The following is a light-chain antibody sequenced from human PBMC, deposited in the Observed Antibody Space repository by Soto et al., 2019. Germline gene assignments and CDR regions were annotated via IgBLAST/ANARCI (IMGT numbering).Light chain of an antibody. J-gene: IGKJ1*01. CDR3: QQSGSSPPT. CDR2: AAS. CDR1: QSVISKF. Sequence: EIVLTQSPGTLSLSPGEIAALSCSASQSVISKFLAWYQQKPGQAPRLLIYAASNRATGIPDRFSGSGSGTDFTLTISRLEPEDFAVYYCQQSGSSPPTFGQGTKVDIK. V-gene: IGKV3-20*01.